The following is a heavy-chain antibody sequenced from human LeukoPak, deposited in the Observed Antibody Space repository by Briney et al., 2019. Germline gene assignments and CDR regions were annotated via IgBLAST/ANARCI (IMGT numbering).Heavy chain of an antibody. J-gene: IGHJ6*02. CDR2: IDPSDSYT. V-gene: IGHV5-10-1*01. Sequence: GESLKISCQGSGYNFTTYWISWVRQMPGKGLEWMGRIDPSDSYTQYSPSFQGHVTFSVDKSINTAYPQWSSLKASDTAMYYCARRSHYDILTGHVPTAFEIGMDVWGQGTTVTVSS. CDR1: GYNFTTYW. CDR3: ARRSHYDILTGHVPTAFEIGMDV. D-gene: IGHD3-9*01.